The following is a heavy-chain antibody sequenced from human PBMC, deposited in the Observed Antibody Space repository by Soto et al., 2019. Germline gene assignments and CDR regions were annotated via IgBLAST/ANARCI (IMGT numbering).Heavy chain of an antibody. J-gene: IGHJ6*02. CDR2: IYYSWST. CDR3: ARDQRSIDYSKSSYYYGMDV. Sequence: SDTISLTGAVSGGYISSGGYYWSWISQHPGKGLEWIGYIYYSWSTYYNPSLKSRVTISVDTSKNQFSLKLSSVTAADTAVYYCARDQRSIDYSKSSYYYGMDVWGQGTTVTVSS. V-gene: IGHV4-31*11. D-gene: IGHD4-4*01. CDR1: GGYISSGGYY.